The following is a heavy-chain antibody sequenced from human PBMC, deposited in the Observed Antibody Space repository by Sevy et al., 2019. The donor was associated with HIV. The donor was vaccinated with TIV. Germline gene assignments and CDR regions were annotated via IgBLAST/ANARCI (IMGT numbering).Heavy chain of an antibody. J-gene: IGHJ4*01. V-gene: IGHV1-2*02. Sequence: ASVKVSCKASGYIFSDYHIHWARQAPGQRLEWMGWINGKSGDTEYAEKFQGRVTMSRDTSMSTAYMELTRLQSDDTAVYYCAKVGFGWSAFFDHWGHGTLVTVSS. CDR3: AKVGFGWSAFFDH. CDR1: GYIFSDYH. CDR2: INGKSGDT. D-gene: IGHD3-3*01.